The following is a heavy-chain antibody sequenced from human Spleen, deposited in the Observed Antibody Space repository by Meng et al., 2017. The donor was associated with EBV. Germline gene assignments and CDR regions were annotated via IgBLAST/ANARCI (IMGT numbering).Heavy chain of an antibody. Sequence: LPLQQAAPGQVKPSAPLSLPCTGSGDSTSGFYYWAGLRQPPGRGLEWIGGVHYSGSTYYSPSLKSRITVSVDTSKNQFSLRLTSVTAADTALYYCARPFPSIVSPRLDPFGDWGQGTLVTVSS. CDR2: VHYSGST. J-gene: IGHJ4*02. CDR1: GDSTSGFYY. V-gene: IGHV4-39*01. CDR3: ARPFPSIVSPRLDPFGD. D-gene: IGHD5/OR15-5a*01.